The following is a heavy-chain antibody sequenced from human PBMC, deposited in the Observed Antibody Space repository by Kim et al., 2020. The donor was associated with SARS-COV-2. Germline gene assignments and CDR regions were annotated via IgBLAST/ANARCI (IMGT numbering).Heavy chain of an antibody. CDR3: ARAIGGGFDY. V-gene: IGHV4-4*02. D-gene: IGHD3-10*01. Sequence: STNYNPSLKSRVTISVDKSKNQFSLKLSSVTAADTAVYYCARAIGGGFDYWGQGTLVTVSS. J-gene: IGHJ4*02. CDR2: ST.